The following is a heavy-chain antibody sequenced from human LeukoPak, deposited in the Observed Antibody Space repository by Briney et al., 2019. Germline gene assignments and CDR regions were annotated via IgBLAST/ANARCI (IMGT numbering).Heavy chain of an antibody. V-gene: IGHV4-34*01. Sequence: PSETLSLTCAVYGGSFSGYYWSWIRQPPGKGLEWIGEINHSGSTNYNPSLKSRVTISVDTSKNQFSLKLSSVTAADTAVYYCASGDWNYFDPWGQGTLVTVSS. CDR1: GGSFSGYY. CDR2: INHSGST. CDR3: ASGDWNYFDP. J-gene: IGHJ5*02. D-gene: IGHD1-7*01.